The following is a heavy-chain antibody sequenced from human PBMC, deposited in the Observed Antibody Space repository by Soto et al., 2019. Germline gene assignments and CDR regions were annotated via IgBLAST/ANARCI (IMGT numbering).Heavy chain of an antibody. J-gene: IGHJ4*02. CDR3: ARTYYYDSSGYFPLAY. D-gene: IGHD3-22*01. CDR2: IYPGDSDA. CDR1: GYSFTSYW. Sequence: EVQLVQSGAEVKKPGESLKISCKGSGYSFTSYWIGWVRQMPAKGLEWMGIIYPGDSDARYSPSFQGQVTISADKSISTAYLQWSSLKASDTAMYYCARTYYYDSSGYFPLAYWGQGTLVTVSS. V-gene: IGHV5-51*01.